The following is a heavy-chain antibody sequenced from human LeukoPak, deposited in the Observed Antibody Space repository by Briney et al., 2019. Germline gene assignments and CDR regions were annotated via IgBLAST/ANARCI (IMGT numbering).Heavy chain of an antibody. CDR1: GGSFSGYY. CDR3: ARHSSGRSGSNLGY. D-gene: IGHD3-10*01. Sequence: SETLSLTCAVYGGSFSGYYWSWIRQPPGKGLEWIGEINHSGSTNYNPSLKSRVTISVDTSKNQFSLKLSSVTAADTAVYYCARHSSGRSGSNLGYWGQGTLVTVSS. CDR2: INHSGST. J-gene: IGHJ4*02. V-gene: IGHV4-34*01.